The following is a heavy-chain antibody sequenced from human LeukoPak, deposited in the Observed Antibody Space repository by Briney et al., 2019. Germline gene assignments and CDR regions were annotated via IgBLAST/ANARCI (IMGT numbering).Heavy chain of an antibody. D-gene: IGHD2-2*01. CDR2: ISGSGGST. CDR3: ARGEVVVVPATFDY. Sequence: GGSLRLSCAASGFTFSSYAMSWVRQAPGKGLEWVSGISGSGGSTYYADSVKGRFTISRDNSKNTLYLQMNSLRAEDTAVYYCARGEVVVVPATFDYWGQGTLVTVSS. CDR1: GFTFSSYA. J-gene: IGHJ4*02. V-gene: IGHV3-23*01.